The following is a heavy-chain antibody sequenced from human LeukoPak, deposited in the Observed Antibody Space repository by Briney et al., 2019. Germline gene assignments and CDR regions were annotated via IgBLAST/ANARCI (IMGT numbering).Heavy chain of an antibody. D-gene: IGHD3-22*01. Sequence: GGSLRLSCAASGFTFSSYSMNWVRQAPGKGLEWVSSISSSSSYIYYADSVKGRFTISRDNAKNSLYLQMNSLRAEDTAVYYCARSGYYDSRGYSPNYWGQGTLVTVSS. CDR3: ARSGYYDSRGYSPNY. CDR1: GFTFSSYS. V-gene: IGHV3-21*01. CDR2: ISSSSSYI. J-gene: IGHJ4*02.